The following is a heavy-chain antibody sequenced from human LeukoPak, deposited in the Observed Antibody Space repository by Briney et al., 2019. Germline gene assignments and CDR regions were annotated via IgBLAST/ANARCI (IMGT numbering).Heavy chain of an antibody. CDR3: ARVYGDHEVASDY. J-gene: IGHJ4*02. V-gene: IGHV4-39*07. CDR1: GGSISSSSYY. CDR2: IYYSGST. D-gene: IGHD4-17*01. Sequence: SETLSLTCTVSGGSISSSSYYWGWIRQPPGKGLEWIGSIYYSGSTYHNPSLKSRVTISVDTSKNQFSLKLSSVTAADTAVYYCARVYGDHEVASDYWGQGTLVTVSS.